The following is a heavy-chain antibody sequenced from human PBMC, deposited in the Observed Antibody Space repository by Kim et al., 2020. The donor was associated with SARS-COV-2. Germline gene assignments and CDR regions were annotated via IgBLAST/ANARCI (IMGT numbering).Heavy chain of an antibody. CDR3: TQGDVTMIVVNI. D-gene: IGHD3-22*01. CDR1: GFTFSSYS. CDR2: ISSSSSYI. Sequence: GGSLRLSCAASGFTFSSYSMNWVRQAPGKGLEWVSSISSSSSYIYYADSVKGRFTISRDNAKNSLYLQMNSLRAEDTAVYYCTQGDVTMIVVNIWGQGTMVTVSS. J-gene: IGHJ3*02. V-gene: IGHV3-21*01.